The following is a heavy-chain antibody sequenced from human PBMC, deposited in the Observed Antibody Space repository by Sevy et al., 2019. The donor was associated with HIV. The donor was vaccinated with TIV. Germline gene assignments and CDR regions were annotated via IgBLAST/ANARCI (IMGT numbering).Heavy chain of an antibody. V-gene: IGHV3-23*01. Sequence: GGSLRLSCAASGCAFHEYSMSWIRQAPGKGLEWVATVSFGCGKINYADSVKGRFTISRDNSKNSFYLQMDNLRVEDTALYYCAREGCSRPHDYWGQGTRVTVSS. CDR1: GCAFHEYS. CDR2: VSFGCGKI. J-gene: IGHJ4*02. D-gene: IGHD2-8*01. CDR3: AREGCSRPHDY.